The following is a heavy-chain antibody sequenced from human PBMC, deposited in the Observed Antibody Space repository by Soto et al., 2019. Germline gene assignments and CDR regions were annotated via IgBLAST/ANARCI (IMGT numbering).Heavy chain of an antibody. CDR2: ISYDGSNK. CDR3: AKDCDFWSGYYLPYYYYGMDV. Sequence: PGGSLRLSCAASGFTFSSYGMHWVRQAPGKGLEWVAVISYDGSNKYYADSVKGRFTISRDNSKNTLYLQMNSLRAEDTAVYYCAKDCDFWSGYYLPYYYYGMDVWGQGTTVTVSS. D-gene: IGHD3-3*01. J-gene: IGHJ6*02. CDR1: GFTFSSYG. V-gene: IGHV3-30*18.